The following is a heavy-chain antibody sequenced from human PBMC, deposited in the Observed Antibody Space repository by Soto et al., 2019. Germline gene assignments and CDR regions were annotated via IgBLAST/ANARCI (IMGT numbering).Heavy chain of an antibody. V-gene: IGHV4-59*08. Sequence: SETLSLTCTVSGGSMSSYYWNWIRQPPGKGLEWIGYIYYSGITKYNPSLKSRVTISVDTSKNQLSLKLSSVTAADTAVYYCARQSTRSGYYMGRLDPWGQGTLVTVAS. J-gene: IGHJ5*02. D-gene: IGHD3-3*01. CDR3: ARQSTRSGYYMGRLDP. CDR2: IYYSGIT. CDR1: GGSMSSYY.